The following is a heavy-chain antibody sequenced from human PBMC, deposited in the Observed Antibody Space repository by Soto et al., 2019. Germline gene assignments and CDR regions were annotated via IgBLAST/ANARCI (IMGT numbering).Heavy chain of an antibody. D-gene: IGHD3-3*02. CDR2: IYYSGST. Sequence: PSQTLSLTCTVSGGSIISYYWSWIRQPPGKGLEWIGYIYYSGSTYYNPSLKSRVTISVDTSKNQSSLKLSSVTAADTAVYYCARDNLPISAFDIWGQGTMVTVSS. CDR3: ARDNLPISAFDI. V-gene: IGHV4-59*12. J-gene: IGHJ3*02. CDR1: GGSIISYY.